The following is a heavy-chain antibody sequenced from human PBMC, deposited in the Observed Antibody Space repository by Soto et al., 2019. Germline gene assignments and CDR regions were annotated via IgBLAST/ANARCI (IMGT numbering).Heavy chain of an antibody. CDR3: AKRYWYDGSDLWDY. V-gene: IGHV3-23*01. CDR2: ISGSGGST. D-gene: IGHD3-22*01. J-gene: IGHJ4*02. CDR1: GFTFSSYA. Sequence: EVQLLESGGGLVQPGGSLRLSCAASGFTFSSYAMSWVRQAPGKGLEWVSAISGSGGSTYYTDSVKGRFTISRDNSKNTLYLQMNSLRADDTAVYYCAKRYWYDGSDLWDYWGQGTLVTVSS.